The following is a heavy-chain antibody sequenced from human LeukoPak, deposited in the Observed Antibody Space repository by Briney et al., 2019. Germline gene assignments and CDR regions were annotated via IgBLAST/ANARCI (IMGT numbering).Heavy chain of an antibody. CDR3: WRPHCSNSVCSSSRVDF. D-gene: IGHD2-8*01. Sequence: SETLSLTCAVSGGSISSGGYSWSWIRQPPGKGLEWIGYIYHSGSTYYNPSLKSRVTISVDTSKNQFTLRLKSVTAADTAVYYCWRPHCSNSVCSSSRVDFWGQGTLVTVSS. CDR1: GGSISSGGYS. J-gene: IGHJ4*02. V-gene: IGHV4-30-2*03. CDR2: IYHSGST.